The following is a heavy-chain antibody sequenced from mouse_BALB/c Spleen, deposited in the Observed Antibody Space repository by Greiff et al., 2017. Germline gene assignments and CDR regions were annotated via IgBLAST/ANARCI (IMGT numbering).Heavy chain of an antibody. J-gene: IGHJ4*01. CDR3: TRQYGKYYAMDY. CDR1: GFTFSNYW. V-gene: IGHV6-6*02. Sequence: EVKLMESGGGLVQPGGSMKLSCVASGFTFSNYWMNWVRQSPEKGLEWVAEIRLKSNNYATHYAESVKGRFTISRDDSKSSVYLQMNNLRAEDTGIYYCTRQYGKYYAMDYWGQGTSVTVSS. CDR2: IRLKSNNYAT. D-gene: IGHD2-1*01.